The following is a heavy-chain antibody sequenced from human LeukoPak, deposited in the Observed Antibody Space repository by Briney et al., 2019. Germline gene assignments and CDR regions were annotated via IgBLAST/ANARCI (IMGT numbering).Heavy chain of an antibody. V-gene: IGHV3-53*01. Sequence: GGSLRLSCAASGFTVSTNYMTWVRQAPGKGLEWVSIIYNGGSTSYADSVKGRFIISRDNSRNTVYLQMSSLRAEDTALYYCARGYDILTGYYDAFDIWGQGTMVTVSS. CDR2: IYNGGST. D-gene: IGHD3-9*01. J-gene: IGHJ3*02. CDR1: GFTVSTNY. CDR3: ARGYDILTGYYDAFDI.